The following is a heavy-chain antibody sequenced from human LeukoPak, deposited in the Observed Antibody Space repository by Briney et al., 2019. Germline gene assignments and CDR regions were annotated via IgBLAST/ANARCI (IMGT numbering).Heavy chain of an antibody. V-gene: IGHV3-21*01. CDR3: APGALRDFWSGYYFDH. J-gene: IGHJ4*02. CDR2: ISGSSSSI. D-gene: IGHD3-3*01. CDR1: GFTFSTYT. Sequence: GGSLRLSCAASGFTFSTYTMHWVRQAPGKGLEWVSSISGSSSSIYYADSVKGRFTVSRDNVENSLYLQMNSLRAEDTAVYYCAPGALRDFWSGYYFDHWGQGTRVTVSS.